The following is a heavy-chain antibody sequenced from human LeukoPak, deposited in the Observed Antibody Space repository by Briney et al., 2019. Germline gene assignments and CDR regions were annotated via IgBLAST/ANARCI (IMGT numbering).Heavy chain of an antibody. CDR1: GINFGDYA. CDR3: SRFYDL. CDR2: IRSKTFGGAP. J-gene: IGHJ2*01. Sequence: GGSLRLSCAVSGINFGDYAMSWVRQAPGKGLEWLGFIRSKTFGGAPDYAPSVKDRFVISRDESNSIAYLHMNNLRAEDTAVYFCSRFYDLWGRGTLVTVSS. D-gene: IGHD2/OR15-2a*01. V-gene: IGHV3-49*04.